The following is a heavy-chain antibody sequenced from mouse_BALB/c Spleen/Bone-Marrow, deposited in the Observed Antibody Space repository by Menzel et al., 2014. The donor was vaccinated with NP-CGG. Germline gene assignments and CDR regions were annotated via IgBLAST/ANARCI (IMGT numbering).Heavy chain of an antibody. CDR3: ARSRDYGSSYYAMDY. CDR1: GFNIXDTY. V-gene: IGHV14-3*02. D-gene: IGHD1-1*01. J-gene: IGHJ4*01. CDR2: IDPANGNT. Sequence: EVKVVESGAELVKPGASVKLSCTASGFNIXDTYMHWVKQRPEQGLEWIGRIDPANGNTKYDPKFQGKATITADTSSNTAYLQLSSLTSEDTAVYYCARSRDYGSSYYAMDYWGQGTSVTVSS.